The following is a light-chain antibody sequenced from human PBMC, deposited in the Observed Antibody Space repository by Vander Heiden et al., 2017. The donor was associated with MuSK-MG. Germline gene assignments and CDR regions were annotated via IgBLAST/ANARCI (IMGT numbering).Light chain of an antibody. CDR1: QDISNY. J-gene: IGKJ4*01. V-gene: IGKV1-33*01. CDR3: QQNDKLPLT. Sequence: DIQMTQSPSSLSASVGDRVPITCQASQDISNYLNWFQQKPGKAPKFLIYDASNLETGVPSRFSGSGSGTDFTLTISSLQVEDIATYYCQQNDKLPLTFGGGTKVEIK. CDR2: DAS.